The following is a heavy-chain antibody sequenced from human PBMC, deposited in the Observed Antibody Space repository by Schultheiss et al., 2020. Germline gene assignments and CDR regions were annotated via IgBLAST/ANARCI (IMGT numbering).Heavy chain of an antibody. V-gene: IGHV1-2*04. CDR2: INPNSGGT. CDR3: ARGRITIFGVVNNPPYYYYYGMDV. CDR1: GYTFTGYY. J-gene: IGHJ6*04. D-gene: IGHD3-3*01. Sequence: ASVKVSCKASGYTFTGYYMHWVRQAPGQGLEWMGWINPNSGGTNYAQKFQGWVTMTRDTSISTAYMELSSLRSEDTAVYYCARGRITIFGVVNNPPYYYYYGMDVWGKGTTVTVSS.